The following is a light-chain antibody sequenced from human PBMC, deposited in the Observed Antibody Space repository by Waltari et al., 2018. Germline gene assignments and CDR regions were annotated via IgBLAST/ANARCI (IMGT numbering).Light chain of an antibody. J-gene: IGKJ1*01. Sequence: ETVMTQSPATLSVSPGERATLSCRASQSVSSNLAWYQQKPGQPPRLLIYGASTRATGNPSRFSGSGSGTEFTLTISSLQSEDFAVYYCHQYYNGPQTFGQGTKVEIK. CDR1: QSVSSN. V-gene: IGKV3-15*01. CDR2: GAS. CDR3: HQYYNGPQT.